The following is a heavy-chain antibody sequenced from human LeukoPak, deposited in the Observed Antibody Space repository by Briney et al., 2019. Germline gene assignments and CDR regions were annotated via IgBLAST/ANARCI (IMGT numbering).Heavy chain of an antibody. V-gene: IGHV1-2*02. Sequence: GASVKVSCKASGYTFTGYLMHWVRQAPGQGLELMGWISPNSGDTKYAQNFQGRVTMTRDTSISTAYMEVSRLRSDDTAVYYCVRGLTTVATWLYLWGRGTLVTVSS. J-gene: IGHJ2*01. CDR3: VRGLTTVATWLYL. D-gene: IGHD4-23*01. CDR2: ISPNSGDT. CDR1: GYTFTGYL.